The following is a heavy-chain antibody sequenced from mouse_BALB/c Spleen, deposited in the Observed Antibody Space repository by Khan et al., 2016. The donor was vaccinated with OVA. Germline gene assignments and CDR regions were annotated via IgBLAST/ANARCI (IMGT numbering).Heavy chain of an antibody. J-gene: IGHJ3*01. CDR2: INSDGDYS. D-gene: IGHD1-1*01. CDR3: ARHNYGPFAY. V-gene: IGHV5-9-3*01. Sequence: EVELVESGGGLVKPGGSLKLSCIASGFTFSTFAMSWVRQTPEKRLEWVATINSDGDYSYYPDSVKGRFTISRDSAMNTLSLQMSSLRSEDTAMYYCARHNYGPFAYWGQGTLVTVSA. CDR1: GFTFSTFA.